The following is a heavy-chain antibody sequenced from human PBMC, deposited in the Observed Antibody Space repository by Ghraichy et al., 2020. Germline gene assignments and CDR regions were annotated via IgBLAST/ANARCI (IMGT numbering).Heavy chain of an antibody. J-gene: IGHJ4*02. Sequence: SETLSLTCAVYGGSFSGYYWSWIRQPPGKGLEWIGEINHSGSTNYNPSLKSRVTISVDTSKNQFSLKLSSVTAADTAVYYCARSPVDHGIFGVVITRPYFDYWGQGTLVTVSS. V-gene: IGHV4-34*01. CDR3: ARSPVDHGIFGVVITRPYFDY. CDR2: INHSGST. CDR1: GGSFSGYY. D-gene: IGHD3-3*01.